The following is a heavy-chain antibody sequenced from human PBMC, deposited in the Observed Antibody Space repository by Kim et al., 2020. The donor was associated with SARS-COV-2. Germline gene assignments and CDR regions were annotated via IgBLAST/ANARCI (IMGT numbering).Heavy chain of an antibody. CDR2: IRSKANSYAT. J-gene: IGHJ6*02. CDR1: GFTFSGSA. D-gene: IGHD3-3*01. CDR3: TRNRDYDFWSGYYLGEGGLDV. Sequence: GGSLRLSCAASGFTFSGSAMHWVRQASGKGLEWVGRIRSKANSYATAYAASVKGRFTISREDSKNTAYLQMNSLKTEDTAVYYCTRNRDYDFWSGYYLGEGGLDVWGQGTTVTVSS. V-gene: IGHV3-73*01.